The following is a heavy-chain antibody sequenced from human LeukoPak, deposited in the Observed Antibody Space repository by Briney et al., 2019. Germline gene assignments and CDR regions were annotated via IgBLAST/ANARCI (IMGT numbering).Heavy chain of an antibody. CDR3: ARVQASSYYYDSSGF. D-gene: IGHD3-22*01. Sequence: GASVKVSCKASGYTFTGYYMHWVRQAPGQGLEWMGWINPNSGDTNYAQKFQDRVTMTRDTSISTAYMELSRLRSDDTAVYYCARVQASSYYYDSSGFWGQGTMVTVSS. J-gene: IGHJ3*01. V-gene: IGHV1-2*02. CDR2: INPNSGDT. CDR1: GYTFTGYY.